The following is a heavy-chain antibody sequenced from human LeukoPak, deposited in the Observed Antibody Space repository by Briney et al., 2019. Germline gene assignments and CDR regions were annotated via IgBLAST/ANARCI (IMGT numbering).Heavy chain of an antibody. V-gene: IGHV4-34*01. Sequence: SETLSLTCAVYGGSFSGYYWSWIRQPPGKGLEWIGEINHSGSTNYNPSLKSRVTISVDTSKNQFSLKLSSVTAADTAVYYCARSHIVVVVAATLVNNWFDPWGQGTLVTVSS. CDR1: GGSFSGYY. CDR3: ARSHIVVVVAATLVNNWFDP. D-gene: IGHD2-15*01. J-gene: IGHJ5*02. CDR2: INHSGST.